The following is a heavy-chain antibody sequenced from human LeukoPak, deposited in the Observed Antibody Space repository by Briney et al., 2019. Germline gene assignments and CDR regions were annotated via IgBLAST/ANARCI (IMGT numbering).Heavy chain of an antibody. CDR1: GDSISSYY. Sequence: SETLSLTCTVSGDSISSYYWSWLRQPPGKGLEWIGYIYYSGSTNYNPSLKSRVTISVDTSKNQFSLKLSSVTAADTAVYYCARLPRYYDSSGYSQYFQHWGQGTLVTVAS. V-gene: IGHV4-59*08. D-gene: IGHD3-22*01. J-gene: IGHJ1*01. CDR2: IYYSGST. CDR3: ARLPRYYDSSGYSQYFQH.